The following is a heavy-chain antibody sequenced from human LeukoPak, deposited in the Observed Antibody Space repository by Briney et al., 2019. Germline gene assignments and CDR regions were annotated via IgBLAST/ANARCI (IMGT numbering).Heavy chain of an antibody. J-gene: IGHJ4*02. V-gene: IGHV1-69*13. CDR3: ASNTNYYEGSGHYVFDY. CDR1: GGTFSTYA. Sequence: SVKVSCKPSGGTFSTYAISWVRQAPGQGLEWMGGLIPILGTAKYAKKFQGRVTITADEFTSTAHMELSSLRSEDTAVYYCASNTNYYEGSGHYVFDYWGQGTLVTISS. D-gene: IGHD3-22*01. CDR2: LIPILGTA.